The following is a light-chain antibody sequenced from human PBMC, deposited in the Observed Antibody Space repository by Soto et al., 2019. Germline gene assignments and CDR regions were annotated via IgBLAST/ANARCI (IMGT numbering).Light chain of an antibody. CDR2: AAS. J-gene: IGKJ1*01. V-gene: IGKV1-27*01. Sequence: DIQMTQSPSSLSASIGDRVTITCRASQDISNYLAWYQQRPGKVPKLLVSAASTLQSGVPSRFGGRGSGTDFTLTISGLQPEDVGTYYWQKYNSAPWTFGQGTKVEIK. CDR1: QDISNY. CDR3: QKYNSAPWT.